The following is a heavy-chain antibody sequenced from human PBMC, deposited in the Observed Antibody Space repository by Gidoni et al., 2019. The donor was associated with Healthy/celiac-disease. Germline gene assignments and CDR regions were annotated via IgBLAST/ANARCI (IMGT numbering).Heavy chain of an antibody. V-gene: IGHV3-30*18. Sequence: QVQLVEAGGGVVQPGRSLRLSCAASGFTFSSYGMHWVRQAPGKGLEWVAVISYDGSNKYYADSVKGRFTISRDNSKNTLYLQMNSLRAEDTAVYYCAKGLGVRGVIAKFWGQGTLVTVSS. CDR3: AKGLGVRGVIAKF. D-gene: IGHD3-10*01. CDR2: ISYDGSNK. J-gene: IGHJ4*02. CDR1: GFTFSSYG.